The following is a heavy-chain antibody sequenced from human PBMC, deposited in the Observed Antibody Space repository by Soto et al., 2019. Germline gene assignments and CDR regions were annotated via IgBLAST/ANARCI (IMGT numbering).Heavy chain of an antibody. D-gene: IGHD3-3*02. J-gene: IGHJ5*02. V-gene: IGHV4-39*01. CDR1: GGSISSSSYY. CDR3: ASPKLAFYNWFDP. CDR2: IYYSGST. Sequence: PSETLSLTCTVSGGSISSSSYYWGWIRQPPGKGLEWIGSIYYSGSTYYNPSLKSRVTISVDTSKNQFSLKLSSVTAADTAVYYCASPKLAFYNWFDPWGQGTLVTVS.